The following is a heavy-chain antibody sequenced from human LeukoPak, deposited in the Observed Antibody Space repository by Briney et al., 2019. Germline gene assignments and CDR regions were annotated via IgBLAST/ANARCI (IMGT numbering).Heavy chain of an antibody. CDR2: INPNSGGA. V-gene: IGHV1-2*02. Sequence: ASVKLRLTSSGYAFTGNNMHLGRQAPGQGLEWMGWINPNSGGANYAQKFQGRVTMTRDTSISTAYMELSRLRSEDTAVYYCARARCSSRLSDEEFDYWAQGILVTVSS. J-gene: IGHJ4*02. D-gene: IGHD3-10*02. CDR1: GYAFTGNN. CDR3: ARARCSSRLSDEEFDY.